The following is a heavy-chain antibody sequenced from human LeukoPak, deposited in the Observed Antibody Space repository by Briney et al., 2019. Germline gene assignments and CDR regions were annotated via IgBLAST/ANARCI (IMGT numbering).Heavy chain of an antibody. CDR3: ASNSSSWYWFDY. V-gene: IGHV3-23*01. D-gene: IGHD6-13*01. Sequence: GGSLRLSCAASGFTFSSYAMSRVRQAPGKGLEWVSAISGSGGSTYYADSVKGRFTISRDNSKNTLYLQMNSLRAEDTAVYYCASNSSSWYWFDYWGQGTLVTVSS. J-gene: IGHJ4*02. CDR2: ISGSGGST. CDR1: GFTFSSYA.